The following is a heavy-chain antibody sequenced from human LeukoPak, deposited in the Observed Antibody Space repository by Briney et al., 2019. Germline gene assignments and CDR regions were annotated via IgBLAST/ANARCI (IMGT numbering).Heavy chain of an antibody. CDR2: ISSSSSYI. CDR1: GFTFSNYS. Sequence: GGSLRLSCAASGFTFSNYSMNWVRQAPGKGLEWVSSISSSSSYIYYADSVKGRFTISRDNAKNSLYLQMNSLKTEDTAVYYCTSGYSSGWYFFDYWGQGTLVTVSS. D-gene: IGHD6-19*01. V-gene: IGHV3-21*03. CDR3: TSGYSSGWYFFDY. J-gene: IGHJ4*02.